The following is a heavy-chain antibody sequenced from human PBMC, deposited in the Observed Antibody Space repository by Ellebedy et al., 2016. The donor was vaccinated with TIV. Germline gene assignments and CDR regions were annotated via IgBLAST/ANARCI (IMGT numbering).Heavy chain of an antibody. V-gene: IGHV3-21*01. J-gene: IGHJ6*02. CDR3: ARVDYGGNPHRYYYYYGMDV. CDR1: GFTFSSYS. D-gene: IGHD4-23*01. Sequence: PGGSLRLSCAASGFTFSSYSMNWVRKAPGKGLEWVSSISSSSSYIYYADSVKGRFTISRDNAKNSRYLQMNSLRAEDTAVYYCARVDYGGNPHRYYYYYGMDVWGQGTTVTVSS. CDR2: ISSSSSYI.